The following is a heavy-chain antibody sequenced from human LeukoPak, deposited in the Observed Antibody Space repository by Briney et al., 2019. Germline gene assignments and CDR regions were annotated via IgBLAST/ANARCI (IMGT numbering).Heavy chain of an antibody. V-gene: IGHV4-61*02. D-gene: IGHD6-6*01. CDR2: IYTSGST. CDR1: GGSISSGSYY. CDR3: ARGSLLYSSSSSDY. J-gene: IGHJ4*02. Sequence: SETLSLTCTVSGGSISSGSYYWSWIRQPAGKGLEWIGRIYTSGSTNYNPSLKSRVTISVDTSKNQFSLKLSSVTAADTAVYYCARGSLLYSSSSSDYWGQGTLVTVSS.